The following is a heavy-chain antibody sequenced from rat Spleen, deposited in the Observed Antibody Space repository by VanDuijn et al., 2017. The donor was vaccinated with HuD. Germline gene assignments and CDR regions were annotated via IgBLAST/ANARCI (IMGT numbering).Heavy chain of an antibody. V-gene: IGHV5-19*01. CDR3: ATPIYYSSYMPIWFAY. J-gene: IGHJ3*01. CDR2: ISPSGGST. Sequence: EVQLVESGGGLVQPGRSLKLSCAASGFTFSNHGTHWIRQAPTKGREWVASISPSGGSTYYRDSVKGRFTISRDNAKSTLYLQMDSLRSEDTATYYCATPIYYSSYMPIWFAYWGQGTLVTVSS. CDR1: GFTFSNHG. D-gene: IGHD1-2*01.